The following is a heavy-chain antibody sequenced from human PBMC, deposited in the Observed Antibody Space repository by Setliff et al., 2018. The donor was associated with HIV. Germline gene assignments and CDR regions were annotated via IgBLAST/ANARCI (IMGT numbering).Heavy chain of an antibody. D-gene: IGHD7-27*01. Sequence: GGSLRLSCAASGFTFNTYSLNWVRQAPGKGLEWFSSISSTSTYIYYADSVRGRFTVSRDNAKNSVFLQMNRLRGEDTGVYYCARLGTARSFDIWGLGTLGTVSS. CDR2: ISSTSTYI. CDR1: GFTFNTYS. J-gene: IGHJ4*01. CDR3: ARLGTARSFDI. V-gene: IGHV3-21*06.